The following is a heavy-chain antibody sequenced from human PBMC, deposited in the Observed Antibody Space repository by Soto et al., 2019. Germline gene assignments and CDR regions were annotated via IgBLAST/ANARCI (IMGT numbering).Heavy chain of an antibody. CDR2: INAGNGNT. V-gene: IGHV1-3*01. D-gene: IGHD6-19*01. J-gene: IGHJ5*02. Sequence: ASVKVSCKASGYTFTSYGISWVRQAPGQRLEWMGWINAGNGNTKYSQKFQGRVTITRDTSASTAYMELSSLRSEDTAVYYCARDRYHSSGWYAWFDPWGQGTLVTVSS. CDR3: ARDRYHSSGWYAWFDP. CDR1: GYTFTSYG.